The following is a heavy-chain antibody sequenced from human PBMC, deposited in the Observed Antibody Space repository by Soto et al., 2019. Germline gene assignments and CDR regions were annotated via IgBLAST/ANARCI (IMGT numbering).Heavy chain of an antibody. V-gene: IGHV4-31*03. CDR3: ARDVLSYDFWSCPYAAGWFDP. CDR2: IYYSGST. D-gene: IGHD3-3*01. J-gene: IGHJ5*02. CDR1: GGSISSGGYY. Sequence: KPSETLSLTCTVSGGSISSGGYYWSWIRQHPGKGLEWIGYIYYSGSTYYNPSLKSRVTISVDTSKNQFSLKLSSVTAADTAVYYCARDVLSYDFWSCPYAAGWFDPWGQGTLVTVS.